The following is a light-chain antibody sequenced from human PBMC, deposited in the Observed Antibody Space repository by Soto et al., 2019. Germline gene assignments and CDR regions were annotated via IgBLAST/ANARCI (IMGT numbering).Light chain of an antibody. J-gene: IGKJ1*01. CDR1: QTVNRNY. Sequence: EIVLTQSPGTLALSLGDGATLSCRASQTVNRNYLAWYHQKPGQPPRLLIYGVSNRATGVPDRFSGGGSGTEFTLTIVRLEPDDFGTYSCQQYIDSPRTFGQGTRVEVK. V-gene: IGKV3-20*01. CDR2: GVS. CDR3: QQYIDSPRT.